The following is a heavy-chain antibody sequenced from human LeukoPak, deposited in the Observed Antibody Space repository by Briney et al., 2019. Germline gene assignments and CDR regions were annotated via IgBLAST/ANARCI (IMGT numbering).Heavy chain of an antibody. D-gene: IGHD6-19*01. J-gene: IGHJ4*02. CDR2: ISFTSGHI. CDR3: ARDRGSGWFYDIDY. V-gene: IGHV3-21*01. Sequence: PAGSLRLSCAASGFTFSSYSMNWVRQAPGKGLEWFASISFTSGHIYYADSVKGRFTISRDNAKNSLYLQMNSLRDEDTAVYYCARDRGSGWFYDIDYWGQGTLVTVSS. CDR1: GFTFSSYS.